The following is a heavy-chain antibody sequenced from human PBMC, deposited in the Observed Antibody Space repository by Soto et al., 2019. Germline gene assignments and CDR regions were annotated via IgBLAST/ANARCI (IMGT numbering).Heavy chain of an antibody. Sequence: GASVEVSCKASGGTFSSYSISWVRQAPGQGLEWMGGIIPIFGTANYAQKFQGRVTITADESTSTAYMELSSLRSEDTAVYYCASCHYYDSSGYYYDYWGQGTLVTVSS. V-gene: IGHV1-69*13. D-gene: IGHD3-22*01. J-gene: IGHJ4*02. CDR1: GGTFSSYS. CDR3: ASCHYYDSSGYYYDY. CDR2: IIPIFGTA.